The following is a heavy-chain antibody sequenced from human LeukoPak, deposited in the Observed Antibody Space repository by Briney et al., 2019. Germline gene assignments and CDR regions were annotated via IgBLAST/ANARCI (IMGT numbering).Heavy chain of an antibody. CDR3: ARGYSGRYYYYYYMDV. J-gene: IGHJ6*03. Sequence: EASVKVSCKASGYTFTGYYMHWVRQAPGQGLEWMGWINPNSGGTNYAQKFQGRVTMTRDTSISTAYMELSSLRSEDTAVYYCARGYSGRYYYYYYMDVWGKGTTVTVSS. V-gene: IGHV1-2*02. CDR2: INPNSGGT. D-gene: IGHD5-12*01. CDR1: GYTFTGYY.